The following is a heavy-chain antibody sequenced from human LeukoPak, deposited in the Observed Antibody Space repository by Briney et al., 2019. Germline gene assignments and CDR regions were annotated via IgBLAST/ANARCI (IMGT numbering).Heavy chain of an antibody. J-gene: IGHJ4*02. CDR3: VKDLGGNYDY. V-gene: IGHV3-74*01. CDR2: IDYDGSIT. Sequence: GGSLRLSCAASGFTFSSYWIHWVRQVPGKGLVWVSRIDYDGSITNYAESVKGRFTISRDNARNTLYLQMNSLRVDDTAVYYCVKDLGGNYDYWGQGTLVTVSS. CDR1: GFTFSSYW. D-gene: IGHD1-7*01.